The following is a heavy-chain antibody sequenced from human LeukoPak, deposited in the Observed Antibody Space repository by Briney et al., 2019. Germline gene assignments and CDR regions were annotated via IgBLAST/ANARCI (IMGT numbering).Heavy chain of an antibody. Sequence: SETLSLTCAVYGGSFSGYYWSWIRQPPGKGLEWIGEINHSGSTNYNPSLKSRVTISVDTSKNQFSLKLSSVTAADTAVYYCARSVVPAAICWFDPWGQGTLVTVSS. CDR1: GGSFSGYY. V-gene: IGHV4-34*01. CDR2: INHSGST. J-gene: IGHJ5*02. D-gene: IGHD2-2*02. CDR3: ARSVVPAAICWFDP.